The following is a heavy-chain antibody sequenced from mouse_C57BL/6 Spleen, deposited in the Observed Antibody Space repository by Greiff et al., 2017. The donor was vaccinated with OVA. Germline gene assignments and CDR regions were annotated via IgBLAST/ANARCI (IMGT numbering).Heavy chain of an antibody. V-gene: IGHV1-61*01. CDR3: ARSDGYSWYFDV. D-gene: IGHD2-3*01. CDR1: GYTFTSYW. Sequence: VQLQQSGAELVRPGSSVKLSCKASGYTFTSYWMDWVKQRPGQGLEWIGNIYPSDSETHYNQKFKDKATLTVDKSSSTAYMQLSSLTSEDSAVYYCARSDGYSWYFDVWGTGTTVTVSS. J-gene: IGHJ1*03. CDR2: IYPSDSET.